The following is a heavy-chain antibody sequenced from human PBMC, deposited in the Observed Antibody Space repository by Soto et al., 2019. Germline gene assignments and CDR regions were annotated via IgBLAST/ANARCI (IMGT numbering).Heavy chain of an antibody. Sequence: GPGPEFSSETLSLTCTVSNGSVSSGTYSWSWVRQPPGKGREWIGYIYYSGTTYYTPSLKSRLTMSMDRANDHFSLNLTSVTAADTAVYFCARGHYYYGMDVWGQGITVTVSS. V-gene: IGHV4-30-2*01. CDR2: IYYSGTT. J-gene: IGHJ6*02. CDR1: NGSVSSGTYS. CDR3: ARGHYYYGMDV.